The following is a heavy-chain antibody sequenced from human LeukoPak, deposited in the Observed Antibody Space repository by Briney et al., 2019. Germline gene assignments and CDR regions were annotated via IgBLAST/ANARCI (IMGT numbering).Heavy chain of an antibody. V-gene: IGHV4-39*01. D-gene: IGHD7-27*01. CDR2: IYYTGSM. CDR3: ASHQPPHNWGQRYFDL. CDR1: GDSMNTSSYY. Sequence: TSETLSLSCTVSGDSMNTSSYYWGWIRQPPGKGLEWIGSIYYTGSMYYNPSLRSRVTISVDTSKNQFSLKMSSVTAADTAVYYCASHQPPHNWGQRYFDLWRRGILVTVSS. J-gene: IGHJ2*01.